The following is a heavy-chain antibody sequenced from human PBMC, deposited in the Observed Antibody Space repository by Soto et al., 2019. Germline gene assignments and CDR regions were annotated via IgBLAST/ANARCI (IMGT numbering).Heavy chain of an antibody. CDR1: GFTFGSYA. V-gene: IGHV3-23*01. Sequence: EVQLLESGGGLVQPGGSLRLSCAASGFTFGSYAMSWVRQAPGKGLGWVSLISGTGDSSEYANSVKGRFTISRDYSKTTVFLQMNSLRAGDTAVYFCAKDNGNYGSGSFSHWGQGTRVTVSS. D-gene: IGHD3-10*01. CDR2: ISGTGDSS. J-gene: IGHJ4*02. CDR3: AKDNGNYGSGSFSH.